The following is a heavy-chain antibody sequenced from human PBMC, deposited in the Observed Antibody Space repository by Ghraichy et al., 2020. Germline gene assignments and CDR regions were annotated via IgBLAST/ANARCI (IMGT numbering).Heavy chain of an antibody. CDR2: IKSKGDGGAT. CDR3: TTDPRACGDRACQFDY. J-gene: IGHJ4*02. Sequence: GGSLRLYCAVSGVTLSDAWMSWVRQAPGRGLEWVGRIKSKGDGGATDYAAPVKGRFTVSRDDSKNTMYLQMNNLKTEDTAVYYCTTDPRACGDRACQFDYWGQGTLVTVSS. CDR1: GVTLSDAW. D-gene: IGHD2-21*01. V-gene: IGHV3-15*01.